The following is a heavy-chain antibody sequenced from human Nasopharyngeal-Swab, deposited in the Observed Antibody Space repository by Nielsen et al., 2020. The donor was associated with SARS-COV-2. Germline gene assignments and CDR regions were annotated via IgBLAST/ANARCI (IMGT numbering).Heavy chain of an antibody. CDR1: GFTVSSYW. J-gene: IGHJ6*02. CDR3: ARDESYYYYYGMDV. CDR2: IKQDGSEK. V-gene: IGHV3-7*01. Sequence: GGSLRLSCAASGFTVSSYWMSWVRKAPGKGLEWVANIKQDGSEKYYVDSVKGRFTISRDNAKTSLYLQMNSLRAEDTAVYYCARDESYYYYYGMDVWGQGTTVTVSS.